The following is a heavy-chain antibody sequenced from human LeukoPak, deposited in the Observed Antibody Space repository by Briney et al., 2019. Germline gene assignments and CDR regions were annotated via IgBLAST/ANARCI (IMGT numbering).Heavy chain of an antibody. D-gene: IGHD3-9*01. CDR2: ITASSTAI. Sequence: PGGSLRLTCAASGFIFTNYAMSWVRQAPGKGLEWVSSITASSTAIYSADSVKGRFTISRDNAKNFLYLQMNSLRAEDTAVYYCARTYYDILTGYNPYFDYWGQGILVTVSS. CDR3: ARTYYDILTGYNPYFDY. CDR1: GFIFTNYA. V-gene: IGHV3-21*01. J-gene: IGHJ4*02.